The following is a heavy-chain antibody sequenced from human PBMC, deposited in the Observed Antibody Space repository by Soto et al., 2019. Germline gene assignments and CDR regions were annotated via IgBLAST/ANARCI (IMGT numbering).Heavy chain of an antibody. V-gene: IGHV3-30*18. Sequence: QVQLVESGGGVVQPGGSLRLSCAASGFTFSSYGMNWVRQAPGKGLEWVAFITYDGSNKYYADSVKGRFTISRDNSKNTLYLQMNSLRAEDTAVYYCAKEITVSRLAYFDYWGQGTLVTVSS. J-gene: IGHJ4*02. CDR1: GFTFSSYG. CDR3: AKEITVSRLAYFDY. D-gene: IGHD3-10*01. CDR2: ITYDGSNK.